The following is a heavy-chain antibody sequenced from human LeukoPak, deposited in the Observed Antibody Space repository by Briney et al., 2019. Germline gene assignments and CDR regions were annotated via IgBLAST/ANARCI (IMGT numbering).Heavy chain of an antibody. CDR2: IKQDGSEK. CDR1: GFTFSSYG. Sequence: HSGGSLRLSCAASGFTFSSYGMTWVRQAPGKGLEWVANIKQDGSEKYYVDSVKGRFTISRDNAKNSLYLQMNSLRAEDTAVYYCARAPKPPYSSSWYFDYWGQGTLVTVSS. J-gene: IGHJ4*02. CDR3: ARAPKPPYSSSWYFDY. D-gene: IGHD6-13*01. V-gene: IGHV3-7*01.